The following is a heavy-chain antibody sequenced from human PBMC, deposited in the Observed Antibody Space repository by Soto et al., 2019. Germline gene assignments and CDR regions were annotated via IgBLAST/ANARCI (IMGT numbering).Heavy chain of an antibody. D-gene: IGHD6-19*01. CDR2: ISSSGSTI. V-gene: IGHV3-48*03. J-gene: IGHJ5*02. CDR1: GFTFSSYE. Sequence: GGSLRLSCAASGFTFSSYEMNWVRQAPGKGLEWVSYISSSGSTIYYADSVKGRFTISRDNSKNTLYLQMNSLRAEDTVVYYCAKDLSIAVAGWFAPWGQGTLVTVSS. CDR3: AKDLSIAVAGWFAP.